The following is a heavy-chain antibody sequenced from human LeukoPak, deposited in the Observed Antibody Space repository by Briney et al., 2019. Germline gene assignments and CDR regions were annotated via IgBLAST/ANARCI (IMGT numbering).Heavy chain of an antibody. CDR3: AREGAVGRSYYYYYGMDV. CDR1: GFTFSSYG. V-gene: IGHV3-48*04. Sequence: GGSLRLSCAASGFTFSSYGMHWVRQAPGKGLEWVSYISSSGSTIYYADSVKGRFTIPRDNAKNSLYLQMNSLRAEDTAVYYCAREGAVGRSYYYYYGMDVWGQGTTVTVSS. CDR2: ISSSGSTI. D-gene: IGHD1-26*01. J-gene: IGHJ6*02.